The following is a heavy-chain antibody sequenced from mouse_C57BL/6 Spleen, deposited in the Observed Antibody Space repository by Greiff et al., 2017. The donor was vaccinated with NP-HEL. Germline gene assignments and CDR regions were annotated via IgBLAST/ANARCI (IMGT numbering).Heavy chain of an antibody. CDR2: ISDGGSYT. J-gene: IGHJ4*01. Sequence: EVQGVESGGGLVKPGGSLKLSCAASGFTFSSYAMSWVRQTPEKRLEWVATISDGGSYTYYPDNVKGRFTISRDNAKNNLYLQMSHLKSEDTAMYYCARDDYYYGSSFYYAMDYWGQGTSVTVSS. CDR3: ARDDYYYGSSFYYAMDY. CDR1: GFTFSSYA. V-gene: IGHV5-4*01. D-gene: IGHD1-1*01.